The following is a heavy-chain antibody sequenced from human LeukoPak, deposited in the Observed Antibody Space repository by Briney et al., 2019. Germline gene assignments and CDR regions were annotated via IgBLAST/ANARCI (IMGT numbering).Heavy chain of an antibody. CDR3: ARDSYSSSWYNLGEFDP. V-gene: IGHV1-69*13. CDR1: GGTFSSYA. D-gene: IGHD6-13*01. Sequence: GASVKVSCKASGGTFSSYAISWVRQAPGQGLEWMGGIIPIFGTANYAQKFQGRVTITADESTSTAYMELSSLRSEDTAVYYCARDSYSSSWYNLGEFDPWGQGTLVTVSS. J-gene: IGHJ5*02. CDR2: IIPIFGTA.